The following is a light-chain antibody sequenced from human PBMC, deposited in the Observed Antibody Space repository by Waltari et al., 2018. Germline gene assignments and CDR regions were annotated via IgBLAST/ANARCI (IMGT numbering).Light chain of an antibody. Sequence: DIVMTQSQDSLAVSVCEWATINCTSSQSILYRSNKENYLAWYQQKPGQPPTFVIYCASTRESGVPERCSGGGSGTDFTLTISSLQAEDVAIYYCQQYYTTPLTLGGGTKVEIK. CDR3: QQYYTTPLT. CDR1: QSILYRSNKENY. J-gene: IGKJ4*01. V-gene: IGKV4-1*01. CDR2: CAS.